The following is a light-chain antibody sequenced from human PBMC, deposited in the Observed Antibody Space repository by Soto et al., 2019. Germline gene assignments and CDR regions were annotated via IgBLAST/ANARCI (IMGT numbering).Light chain of an antibody. V-gene: IGLV1-47*02. CDR3: AAWDDSLSGYV. Sequence: QSVLTQPPSASGTPGQRVTISCSGSSSNLGTNYVYWYQQLPGTAPKLLIYTNSQRPSGVPDRFYGSKYGTSASLAISGLRYEDEADYYCAAWDDSLSGYVFGTGTKVTV. CDR1: SSNLGTNY. J-gene: IGLJ1*01. CDR2: TNS.